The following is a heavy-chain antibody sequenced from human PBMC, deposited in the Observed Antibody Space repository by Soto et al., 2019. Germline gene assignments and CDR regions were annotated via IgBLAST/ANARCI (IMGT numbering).Heavy chain of an antibody. V-gene: IGHV3-30*18. J-gene: IGHJ6*02. CDR2: ISYDGSNK. D-gene: IGHD5-18*01. CDR1: GFTFSSYG. Sequence: SLRLSCAASGFTFSSYGMHWVRQAPGKGLEWVAVISYDGSNKYYADSVKGRFTISRDNSKNTLYLQMNSLRAEDTAVYYCAKDRSGTAMHMGGKTYYYYGMDVWGQGTTVTVYS. CDR3: AKDRSGTAMHMGGKTYYYYGMDV.